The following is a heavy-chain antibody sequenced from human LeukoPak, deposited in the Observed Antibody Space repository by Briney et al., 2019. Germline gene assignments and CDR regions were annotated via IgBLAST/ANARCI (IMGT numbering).Heavy chain of an antibody. CDR3: ATGKLWYYYDSSGYYYVAGHAFDI. J-gene: IGHJ3*02. V-gene: IGHV1-24*01. Sequence: ASVKVSCKVSGYTLTELSMHWVRQAPGKGLEWMGGFDHEDGETIYAQKFQGRVTMTEDTSTDTAYMELSSLRSEDTAVYYCATGKLWYYYDSSGYYYVAGHAFDIWGQGTMVTVSS. D-gene: IGHD3-22*01. CDR1: GYTLTELS. CDR2: FDHEDGET.